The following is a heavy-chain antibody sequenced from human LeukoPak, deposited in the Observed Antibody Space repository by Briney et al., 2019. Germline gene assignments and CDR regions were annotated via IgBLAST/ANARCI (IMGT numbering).Heavy chain of an antibody. V-gene: IGHV3-74*01. Sequence: PGGSLRLSCAASGFTFSDSWMHWVRQAPGKGLVWVSRIHPDGSTTDYADSVQGRFIVSRDNAKNTLYLQMHSLRAEDTAAYYCTKDYWGPDYWGQGTLVTVSS. CDR1: GFTFSDSW. CDR2: IHPDGSTT. J-gene: IGHJ4*02. D-gene: IGHD7-27*01. CDR3: TKDYWGPDY.